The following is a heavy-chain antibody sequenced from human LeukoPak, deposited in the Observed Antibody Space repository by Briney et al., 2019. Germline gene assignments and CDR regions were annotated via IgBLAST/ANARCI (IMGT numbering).Heavy chain of an antibody. CDR1: GYSFTSYW. D-gene: IGHD2-2*01. V-gene: IGHV5-51*01. CDR2: IYPGDSDT. J-gene: IGHJ3*02. Sequence: GESLKISCKGSGYSFTSYWIGWVRQMPGKGLEWMGIIYPGDSDTRYSPSFQGQVTISADKSISTAYLQWSSLKASDTAMYYCARQGPDLVVVPAAPGPFDIWGQGTMVTVSS. CDR3: ARQGPDLVVVPAAPGPFDI.